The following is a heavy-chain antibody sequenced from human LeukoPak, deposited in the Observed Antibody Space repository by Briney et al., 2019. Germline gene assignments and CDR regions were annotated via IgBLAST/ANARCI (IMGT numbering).Heavy chain of an antibody. V-gene: IGHV1-18*01. Sequence: ASVKVSCKASGYTFTSYGISWVRQAPGQGLEWMGWISAYNGNTNYAQKLQGRVTMTTDTSTSTAYMELWSLRSDDTAVYYCARVDGRVAGTDWFDPWGQGTLVTVSS. J-gene: IGHJ5*02. CDR3: ARVDGRVAGTDWFDP. D-gene: IGHD6-19*01. CDR1: GYTFTSYG. CDR2: ISAYNGNT.